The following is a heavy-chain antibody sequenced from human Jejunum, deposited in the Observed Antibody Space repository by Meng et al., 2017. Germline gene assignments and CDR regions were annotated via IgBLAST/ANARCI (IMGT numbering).Heavy chain of an antibody. CDR1: GFTVSSNY. D-gene: IGHD6-19*01. CDR2: IYSGGST. V-gene: IGHV3-66*01. Sequence: GESLKISCAASGFTVSSNYMSWVRQAPGKGLEWVSVIYSGGSTYYADSVEGRFTISRDNSKNMLYLQLNTLTIEDTGVYYCATRSAVAGRLDYWGQGTLVTVSS. J-gene: IGHJ4*02. CDR3: ATRSAVAGRLDY.